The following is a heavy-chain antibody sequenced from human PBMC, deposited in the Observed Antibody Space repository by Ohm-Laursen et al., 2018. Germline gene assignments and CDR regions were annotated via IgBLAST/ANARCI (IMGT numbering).Heavy chain of an antibody. CDR1: GLTLKSYS. CDR3: ARDAPNYKTISGVVTALGMDV. V-gene: IGHV3-21*01. CDR2: ISFSGSHI. Sequence: SLRLSCTASGLTLKSYSMNWVRQAPGKGLEWVSSISFSGSHIYYADSVKGRFTISRDNAKTTLYLQMNSLRAGDTAVYYCARDAPNYKTISGVVTALGMDVWGQGTTVTVSS. D-gene: IGHD3-3*01. J-gene: IGHJ6*02.